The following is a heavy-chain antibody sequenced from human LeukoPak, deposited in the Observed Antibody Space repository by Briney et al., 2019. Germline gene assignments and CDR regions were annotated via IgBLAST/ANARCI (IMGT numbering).Heavy chain of an antibody. V-gene: IGHV3-53*01. CDR3: ARDRRHYYGSGSYPPGGGMDV. CDR1: GFTVSSNY. CDR2: IYSGGST. Sequence: GGSLRLSCAASGFTVSSNYMSWVRQAPGKGLEWVSVIYSGGSTYYADSVKGRFTISRGNSKNTLYLQMNSLRAEDTAEYYCARDRRHYYGSGSYPPGGGMDVWGQGTTVTVSS. D-gene: IGHD3-10*01. J-gene: IGHJ6*02.